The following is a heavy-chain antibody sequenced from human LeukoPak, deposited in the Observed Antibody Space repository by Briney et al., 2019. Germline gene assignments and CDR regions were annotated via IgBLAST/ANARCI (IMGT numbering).Heavy chain of an antibody. Sequence: PGGSLRLSCAASGFTLRSYWMTWVRQAPGKGLEWVANIKQDGSKKSYVDSVKGRFTISRDNAKNSLYLQMNSLRAEDTAIYYCTRVGYIDEGIDYWGQGTLVTVSS. CDR3: TRVGYIDEGIDY. CDR1: GFTLRSYW. J-gene: IGHJ4*02. CDR2: IKQDGSKK. D-gene: IGHD5-24*01. V-gene: IGHV3-7*04.